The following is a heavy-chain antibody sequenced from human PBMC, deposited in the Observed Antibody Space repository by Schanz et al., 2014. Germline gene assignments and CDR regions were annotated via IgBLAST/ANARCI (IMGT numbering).Heavy chain of an antibody. CDR1: GFTLSSYA. V-gene: IGHV3-7*01. J-gene: IGHJ4*02. CDR3: AKQIRYDILTVTRN. D-gene: IGHD3-9*01. CDR2: IKQDGSEK. Sequence: EVQLVESGGGLVQPGGSLRLSCAAYGFTLSSYALHWVRQAPGKGLEWLANIKQDGSEKYYVDAVKGRFTISRDNAKNSMYLHMKSLRGEDTAVYYCAKQIRYDILTVTRNWGQGTLVTVSS.